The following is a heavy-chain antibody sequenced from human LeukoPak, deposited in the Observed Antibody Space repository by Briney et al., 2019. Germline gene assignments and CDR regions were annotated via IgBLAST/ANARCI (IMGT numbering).Heavy chain of an antibody. V-gene: IGHV3-21*01. CDR3: AELGITMIGGV. D-gene: IGHD3-10*02. CDR1: GFTFSSYS. CDR2: ISSSSSYI. J-gene: IGHJ6*04. Sequence: GGSLRLSCAVSGFTFSSYSMNWVRQAPGQGLEWVSSISSSSSYIYYADSVKGRFTISRDNAKNSLYLQMNSLRAEDTAVYYCAELGITMIGGVWGKGTTVTISS.